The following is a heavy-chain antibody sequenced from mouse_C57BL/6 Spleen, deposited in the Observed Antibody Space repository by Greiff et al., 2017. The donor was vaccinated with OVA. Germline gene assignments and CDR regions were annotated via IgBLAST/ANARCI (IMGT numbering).Heavy chain of an antibody. Sequence: VQLKESGPELVKPGASVKIPCKASGYTFTDYNMDWVKQSHGKSLEWIGDINPNNGGTIYNQKFKGKATLTVDKSSSTAYMELRSLTSEDTAVYYCARSENGYYGIDYWGQGTTLTVSS. CDR1: GYTFTDYN. D-gene: IGHD2-3*01. J-gene: IGHJ2*01. CDR3: ARSENGYYGIDY. V-gene: IGHV1-18*01. CDR2: INPNNGGT.